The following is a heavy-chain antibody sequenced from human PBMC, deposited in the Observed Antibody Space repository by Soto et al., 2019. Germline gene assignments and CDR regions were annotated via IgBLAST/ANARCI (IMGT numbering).Heavy chain of an antibody. V-gene: IGHV3-11*05. J-gene: IGHJ4*02. Sequence: QVQLVESGGGLVKPGGSLRLSCAVSGFTFSDYYMTWIRQAPGKGLEWVSYISSSTSHTNYADSVKGRFTISRDNAKNSTFLQMNSLRAEDTAVYYCARGRGAAADYFDFWGQGTLVTVSS. CDR1: GFTFSDYY. D-gene: IGHD6-13*01. CDR2: ISSSTSHT. CDR3: ARGRGAAADYFDF.